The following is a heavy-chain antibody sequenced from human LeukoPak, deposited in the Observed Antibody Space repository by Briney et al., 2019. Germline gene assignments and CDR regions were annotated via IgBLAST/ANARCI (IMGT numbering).Heavy chain of an antibody. J-gene: IGHJ4*02. V-gene: IGHV3-7*03. CDR2: IKQDGSEI. Sequence: GGSLRLSCAASEFTFSHYWMNWVRQAPGKGLEWVANIKQDGSEIKYVDSVKGRFTVSRDNAKNSLYVQMNSLRVEDTAVYYCSRGGDDYWGQGTLVTVSS. CDR1: EFTFSHYW. CDR3: SRGGDDY.